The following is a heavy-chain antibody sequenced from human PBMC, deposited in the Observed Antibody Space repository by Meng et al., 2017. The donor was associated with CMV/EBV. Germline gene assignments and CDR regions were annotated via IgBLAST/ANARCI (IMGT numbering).Heavy chain of an antibody. J-gene: IGHJ6*02. CDR3: ARDLSGQLVPATLNYYYYYGMDV. CDR2: ISYDGSKK. V-gene: IGHV3-30-3*01. Sequence: GESLKISCAASGFTFSSYAMPWVRQAPGKGLEWGAVISYDGSKKYYADSVKGRFTISRDKSKNTLYLQMNSRRAEDTAVYYCARDLSGQLVPATLNYYYYYGMDVWGQGTTVTVSS. D-gene: IGHD6-6*01. CDR1: GFTFSSYA.